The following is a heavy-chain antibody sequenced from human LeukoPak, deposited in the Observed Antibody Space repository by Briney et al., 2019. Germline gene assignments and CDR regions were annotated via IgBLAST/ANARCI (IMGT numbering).Heavy chain of an antibody. Sequence: HSGGSLRLSCAASGFIFSSYEMNWVRQPPGKGLEWVSYISTSGSTIYYADSVKGRFTISRDNAKNSLYLQMNSLRAEDTAVYYCARAGGVDYWGQGTLVTVSS. CDR2: ISTSGSTI. CDR1: GFIFSSYE. D-gene: IGHD3-16*01. V-gene: IGHV3-48*03. J-gene: IGHJ4*02. CDR3: ARAGGVDY.